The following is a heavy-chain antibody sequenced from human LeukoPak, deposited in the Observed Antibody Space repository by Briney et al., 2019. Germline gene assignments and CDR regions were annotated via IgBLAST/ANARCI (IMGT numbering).Heavy chain of an antibody. CDR2: IDYSGST. V-gene: IGHV4-39*07. CDR1: SGSISSNNHF. Sequence: SETLSLTCTVSSGSISSNNHFWGWLRQPQGKGLEWIGNIDYSGSTDYNPSLKSRVTISVDTSKNQFSLKLSSVTAADTAVYYCARGRDYYDSSGPFVYWGQGTLVTVSS. D-gene: IGHD3-22*01. J-gene: IGHJ4*02. CDR3: ARGRDYYDSSGPFVY.